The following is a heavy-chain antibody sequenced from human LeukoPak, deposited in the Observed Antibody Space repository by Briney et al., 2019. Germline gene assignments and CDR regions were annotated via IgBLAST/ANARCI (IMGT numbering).Heavy chain of an antibody. V-gene: IGHV5-51*01. D-gene: IGHD3-3*01. CDR3: ARLSLGPYYDFWSGYSPDAFDI. J-gene: IGHJ3*02. CDR2: IYPGDSDT. Sequence: GESLKISCKGSGYSFTSYWIGWVRQMPGKGLEWMGIIYPGDSDTRYSPSFQGQVTISADKSISTAYLQRSSLKASDTAMYYCARLSLGPYYDFWSGYSPDAFDIWGQGTMVTISS. CDR1: GYSFTSYW.